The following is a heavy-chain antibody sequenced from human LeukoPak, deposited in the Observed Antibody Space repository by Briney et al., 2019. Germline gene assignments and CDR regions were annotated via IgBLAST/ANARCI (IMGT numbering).Heavy chain of an antibody. V-gene: IGHV3-7*03. D-gene: IGHD2/OR15-2a*01. CDR3: ARGVYYFDY. CDR1: GFTFNTDW. Sequence: GGSLRLSCAASGFTFNTDWISWVRQAPGKGLEWVSNINGGGSEIYYVDSVKGRFTISRDNAKNSLYLQMNSLRAEDTAVYYCARGVYYFDYWGQGNLVTVSS. CDR2: INGGGSEI. J-gene: IGHJ4*02.